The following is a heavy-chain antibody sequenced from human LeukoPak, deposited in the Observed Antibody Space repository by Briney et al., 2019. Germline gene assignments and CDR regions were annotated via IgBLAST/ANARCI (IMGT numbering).Heavy chain of an antibody. Sequence: SETLSLTCTVSGXSISSGGYYWSWIRQPPGKGLEWIGYIYDSGSTNYNPSLNSRVTISVDTPKNQFSLKLSSVTAADTAVYYCARVSSIAARRNYYYYNMDVWGQGTTVTVSS. V-gene: IGHV4-61*08. CDR1: GXSISSGGYY. CDR3: ARVSSIAARRNYYYYNMDV. J-gene: IGHJ6*02. CDR2: IYDSGST. D-gene: IGHD6-6*01.